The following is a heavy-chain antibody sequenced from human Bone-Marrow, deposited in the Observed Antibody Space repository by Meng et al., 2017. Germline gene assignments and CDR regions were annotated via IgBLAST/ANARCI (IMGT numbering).Heavy chain of an antibody. CDR1: GGSISSSSYY. D-gene: IGHD6-19*01. V-gene: IGHV4-39*07. Sequence: ESLKISCTVSGGSISSSSYYWGWIRQPPGKGLEWIGSIYYSGSTYYNPSLKSRVTISVDTSKNQFSLKLSSVTAADTAVYYCASSSGWYRAFDIWGQGTMVTVSS. J-gene: IGHJ3*02. CDR3: ASSSGWYRAFDI. CDR2: IYYSGST.